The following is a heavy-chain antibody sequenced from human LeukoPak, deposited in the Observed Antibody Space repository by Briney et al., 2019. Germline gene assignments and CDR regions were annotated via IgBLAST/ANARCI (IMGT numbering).Heavy chain of an antibody. D-gene: IGHD3-9*01. CDR1: GYTFTGYY. V-gene: IGHV1-2*02. J-gene: IGHJ4*02. CDR3: ARVTYYDILTGYSLSY. Sequence: ASVKVSCKASGYTFTGYYMHWVRQAPGQGLEWMGWINPNSGDTNYAQRFQGRVTMTMDTSISTAYMQLSRLRAEDTAIFYCARVTYYDILTGYSLSYWGQGTLVTVSS. CDR2: INPNSGDT.